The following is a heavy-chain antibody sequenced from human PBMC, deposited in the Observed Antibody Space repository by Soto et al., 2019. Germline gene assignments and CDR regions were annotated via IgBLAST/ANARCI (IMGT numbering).Heavy chain of an antibody. CDR3: ARGFSAGKGSTPDF. CDR1: GFTFSTYG. D-gene: IGHD6-13*01. CDR2: IWHDGSKK. J-gene: IGHJ4*02. Sequence: GGSLRLSCAASGFTFSTYGMHWVRQAPGKGLEWVAVIWHDGSKKYYAGSVKGRFTISRDNSKNTLYLQMSSLRAEDTAVYYCARGFSAGKGSTPDFWGKGSLVTVSS. V-gene: IGHV3-33*01.